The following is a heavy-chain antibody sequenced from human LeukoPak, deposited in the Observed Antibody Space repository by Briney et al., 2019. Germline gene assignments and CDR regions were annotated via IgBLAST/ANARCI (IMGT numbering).Heavy chain of an antibody. CDR3: ARSPGGSYFGY. D-gene: IGHD1-26*01. CDR2: IYYGGST. CDR1: GGSISTYY. J-gene: IGHJ4*02. V-gene: IGHV4-59*01. Sequence: SETLSLTCTVSGGSISTYYWSWIRQPPGKGLEWIAYIYYGGSTNYNPSLKSRVTISVDTSKNQFSLKLSSVTAADTAVYYCARSPGGSYFGYWGQGTLVTVSS.